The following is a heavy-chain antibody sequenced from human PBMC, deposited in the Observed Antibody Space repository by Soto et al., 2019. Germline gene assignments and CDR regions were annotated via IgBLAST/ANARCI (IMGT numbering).Heavy chain of an antibody. CDR2: ISYDGSNK. D-gene: IGHD2-15*01. Sequence: LRLSCAASGFTFSSYGMHWVRQAPGKGLEWVAVISYDGSNKYYADSVKGRFTISRDNSKNTLYLQMNSLRAEDTAVYYCAKDLGCSGGSCYPKYYYYYYGMDVWDQGTTVTVSS. J-gene: IGHJ6*02. CDR3: AKDLGCSGGSCYPKYYYYYYGMDV. V-gene: IGHV3-30*18. CDR1: GFTFSSYG.